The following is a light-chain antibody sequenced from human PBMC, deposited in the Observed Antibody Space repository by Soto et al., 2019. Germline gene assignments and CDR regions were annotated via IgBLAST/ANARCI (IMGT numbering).Light chain of an antibody. CDR3: AAWDDGLNGLV. V-gene: IGLV1-44*01. CDR1: SYNIGSNT. J-gene: IGLJ1*01. Sequence: QSVLTQPPSASGTPGQRVTISCSGSSYNIGSNTVNWYQQLPGTAHKLLIYNNNQRPSGVPDRFSGAKSGTSASLAISGLQSEDEADYYCAAWDDGLNGLVFGTGTKVTVL. CDR2: NNN.